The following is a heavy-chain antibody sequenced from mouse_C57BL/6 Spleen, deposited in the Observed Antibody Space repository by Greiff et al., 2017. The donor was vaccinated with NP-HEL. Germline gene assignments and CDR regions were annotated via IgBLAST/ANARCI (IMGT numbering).Heavy chain of an antibody. CDR1: GFTFSDYG. V-gene: IGHV5-17*01. D-gene: IGHD1-1*01. J-gene: IGHJ1*03. CDR2: ISSGSSTI. CDR3: ARDYGRGRSYWYFDV. Sequence: EVRLVESGGGLVKPGGSLKLSCAASGFTFSDYGMHWVRQAPEKGLEWVAYISSGSSTIYYADTVKGRFTISRDNAKNNLFLQMTSLRSEDTAMYYCARDYGRGRSYWYFDVWGTGTTVTVSS.